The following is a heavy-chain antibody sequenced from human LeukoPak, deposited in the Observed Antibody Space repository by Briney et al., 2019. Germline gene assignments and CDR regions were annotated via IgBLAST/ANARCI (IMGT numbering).Heavy chain of an antibody. Sequence: ASVKVSCKASGYTFTSYYMHWVRQAPGQGLEWMGIINPSGGSTSYAQKFQGRVTMTRDTSTSTVYMELSSLRSEDTAVYYCARVGRYGSGSSIRAFDYWGQGTLVTVSS. J-gene: IGHJ4*02. CDR1: GYTFTSYY. D-gene: IGHD3-10*01. CDR3: ARVGRYGSGSSIRAFDY. CDR2: INPSGGST. V-gene: IGHV1-46*01.